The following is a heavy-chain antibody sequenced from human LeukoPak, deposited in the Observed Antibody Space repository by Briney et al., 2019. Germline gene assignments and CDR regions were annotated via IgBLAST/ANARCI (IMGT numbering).Heavy chain of an antibody. CDR1: GYSISSGYY. CDR2: IYHSGST. Sequence: PSETLSLTCAVSGYSISSGYYWGWIRQPPGEGLEWVGSIYHSGSTYYNPSLKSRVTISVDTSKNQFSLKLSSVTAADTAVYYCARLPRELLGRFDYWGQGTLVTVSS. D-gene: IGHD1-26*01. CDR3: ARLPRELLGRFDY. J-gene: IGHJ4*02. V-gene: IGHV4-38-2*01.